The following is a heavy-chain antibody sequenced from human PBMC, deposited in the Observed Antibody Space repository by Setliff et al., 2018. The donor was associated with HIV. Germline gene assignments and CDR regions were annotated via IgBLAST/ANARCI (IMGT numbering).Heavy chain of an antibody. CDR3: ARWCAAAGCYPAIYHFDS. V-gene: IGHV1-3*04. CDR1: GYTFSEYA. D-gene: IGHD2-2*01. J-gene: IGHJ4*02. Sequence: GASVKVSCKASGYTFSEYAIHWVRQAPGQRLGWMGRIDTDNGYRRYSPKLQGRVTITKDTSANTAYMELRGLRSEDTAVYYCARWCAAAGCYPAIYHFDSWGQGALVTVSS. CDR2: IDTDNGYR.